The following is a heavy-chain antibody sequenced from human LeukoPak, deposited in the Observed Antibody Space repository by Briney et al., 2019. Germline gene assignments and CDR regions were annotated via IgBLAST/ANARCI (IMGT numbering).Heavy chain of an antibody. J-gene: IGHJ3*02. V-gene: IGHV4-39*01. CDR1: GGSISSGTYY. D-gene: IGHD6-13*01. CDR2: IYYSGST. Sequence: SETLSLTCTISGGSISSGTYYWGWIRQPPGKGLEWIGSIYYSGSTYYNPSLKSRVTISVDTSKNQFSLKLSSVTAADTAVYYCARRGSRVRPDAFDIWGQGTMVTVSS. CDR3: ARRGSRVRPDAFDI.